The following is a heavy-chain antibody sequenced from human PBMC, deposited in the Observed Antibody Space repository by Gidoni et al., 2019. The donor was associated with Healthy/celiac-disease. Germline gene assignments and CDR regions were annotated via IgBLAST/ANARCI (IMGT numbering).Heavy chain of an antibody. Sequence: QLQLQESGPGLVKPSETLSLTCTVSGGSISSSSYYWGWIRQPPGKGLEWIGSIYYSGSTYYNPSLKSRVTISVDTSKNQFSLKLSSVTAADTAVYYCARDLNTIYHPAGYYYYGMDVWGQGTTVTVSS. CDR1: GGSISSSSYY. CDR2: IYYSGST. CDR3: ARDLNTIYHPAGYYYYGMDV. J-gene: IGHJ6*02. D-gene: IGHD3-10*01. V-gene: IGHV4-39*07.